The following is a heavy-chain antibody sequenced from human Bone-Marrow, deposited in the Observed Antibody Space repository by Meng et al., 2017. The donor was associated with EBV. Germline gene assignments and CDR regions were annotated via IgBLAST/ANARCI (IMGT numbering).Heavy chain of an antibody. V-gene: IGHV1-69*01. D-gene: IGHD3-10*01. Sequence: QVHMENAGAEVKMPGSSVKISCKTSGGPFRSDAVSWVRQGPGQGLEWLGGLIPMSGAPHYAQKFQNRVTITADEYTRTHYMELSSLRSDDTAVYYCASESGRGFTPDYWGQGTLVTVSS. CDR3: ASESGRGFTPDY. J-gene: IGHJ4*02. CDR1: GGPFRSDA. CDR2: LIPMSGAP.